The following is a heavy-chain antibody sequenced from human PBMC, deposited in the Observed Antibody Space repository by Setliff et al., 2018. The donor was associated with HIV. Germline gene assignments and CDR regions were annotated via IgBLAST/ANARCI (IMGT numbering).Heavy chain of an antibody. Sequence: PSETLSLTCAVYGGSFSGHYWSWIRQPPGKGLEWIGEINHSGTTNYNPSLKSRVIMSIDTSKNQFSLKLTSVTAADTAVYYCATVIGWNDATDCWG. CDR2: INHSGTT. CDR3: ATVIGWNDATDC. CDR1: GGSFSGHY. V-gene: IGHV4-34*01. J-gene: IGHJ4*01. D-gene: IGHD1-1*01.